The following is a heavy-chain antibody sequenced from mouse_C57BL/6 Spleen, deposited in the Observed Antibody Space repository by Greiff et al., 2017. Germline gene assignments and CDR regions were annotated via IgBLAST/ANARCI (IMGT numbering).Heavy chain of an antibody. CDR3: ARPPITTVVAHTDWYFDV. V-gene: IGHV1-81*01. D-gene: IGHD1-1*01. CDR2: IYPRSGNT. J-gene: IGHJ1*03. CDR1: GYTFTSYG. Sequence: QVQLQQSGAELARPGASVKLSCKASGYTFTSYGISWVKQRTGQGLEWIGEIYPRSGNTYYNEKFKGKATLTADKSSSTAYMELRSLTSEDSAVYFCARPPITTVVAHTDWYFDVWGTGTTVTVSS.